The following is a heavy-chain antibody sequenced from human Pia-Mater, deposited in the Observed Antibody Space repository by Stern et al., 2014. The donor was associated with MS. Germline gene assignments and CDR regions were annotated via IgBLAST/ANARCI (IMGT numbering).Heavy chain of an antibody. CDR2: IYYSGST. CDR3: ARVHADSSSWYWWYFDL. V-gene: IGHV4-31*03. Sequence: VPLEESGPGLVKPSQTLSLTCTVSGGSISSGGYYWSWLRQHQGKGLEWIGYIYYSGSTYYNPSLKSRVTISVATSKNQFSLKLSSVTAADTAVYYCARVHADSSSWYWWYFDLWGRGTLVTVSS. J-gene: IGHJ2*01. CDR1: GGSISSGGYY. D-gene: IGHD6-13*01.